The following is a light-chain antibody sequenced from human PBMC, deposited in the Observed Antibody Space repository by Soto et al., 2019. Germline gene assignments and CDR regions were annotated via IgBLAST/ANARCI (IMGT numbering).Light chain of an antibody. J-gene: IGKJ5*01. CDR3: KQRSNWPIT. Sequence: EFVLTQSPGTLSLSPGERATLSCRASQTIRNNYLAWYQQKPGQAPRLLIYDASSRATGIPDRFSGSGSGTDFTLTIRSLEPEDFAVYYCKQRSNWPITFGQGTRLEIK. CDR2: DAS. CDR1: QTIRNNY. V-gene: IGKV3D-20*02.